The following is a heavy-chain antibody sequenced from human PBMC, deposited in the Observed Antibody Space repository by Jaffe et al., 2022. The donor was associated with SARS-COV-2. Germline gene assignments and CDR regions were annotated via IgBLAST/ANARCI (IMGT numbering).Heavy chain of an antibody. CDR3: ARGVYYGSGSSFIFPGSLGFNY. J-gene: IGHJ4*02. Sequence: QVQLQQWGAGLLKPSETLSLTCAVYGGSFSGYYWSWIRQPPGKGLEWIGEINHSGSTNYNPSLKSRVTISVDTSKNQFSLKLSSVTAADTAVYYCARGVYYGSGSSFIFPGSLGFNYWGQGTLVTVSS. CDR1: GGSFSGYY. CDR2: INHSGST. D-gene: IGHD3-10*01. V-gene: IGHV4-34*01.